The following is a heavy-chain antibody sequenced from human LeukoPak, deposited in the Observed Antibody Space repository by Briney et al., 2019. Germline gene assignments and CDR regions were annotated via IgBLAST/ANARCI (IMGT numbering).Heavy chain of an antibody. V-gene: IGHV3-53*01. CDR1: GFTVSSNS. CDR3: ARGPPFDY. J-gene: IGHJ4*02. Sequence: GGSLRLSCTVSGFTVSSNSMSWVRQAPGKGLEWVSFIYSGTIHYSDSVKGRFTISRDNSKNTLYLQMNSLRAEDTAVYYCARGPPFDYWGQGTLVTVSS. CDR2: IYSGTI.